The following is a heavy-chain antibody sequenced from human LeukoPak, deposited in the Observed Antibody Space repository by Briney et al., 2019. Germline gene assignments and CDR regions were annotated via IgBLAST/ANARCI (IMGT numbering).Heavy chain of an antibody. V-gene: IGHV4-34*01. Sequence: PSETLSLTCAVYGGSFNGYYWSWIRQPPGKGLEWIGEINHSGSTNYNPSLKSRVTISVDTSKNQFSLKLSSVTAADTAVYYCARGPKWLRAFDYWGQGTLVTVSS. CDR3: ARGPKWLRAFDY. J-gene: IGHJ4*02. CDR1: GGSFNGYY. CDR2: INHSGST. D-gene: IGHD5-12*01.